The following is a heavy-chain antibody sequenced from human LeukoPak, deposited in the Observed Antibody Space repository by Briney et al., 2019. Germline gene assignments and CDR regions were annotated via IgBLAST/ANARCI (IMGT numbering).Heavy chain of an antibody. D-gene: IGHD6-13*01. Sequence: PGGSLRLSCAASGFTFSSYAVSWVRQAPGKGLEWVSIMSGSGNITYYADSVKGRFTTSRDNSKNTLYLQMNSLRAEDTAVYYCAKGPSISAVGYFDYWGQGTLVTVSS. J-gene: IGHJ4*02. CDR1: GFTFSSYA. CDR2: MSGSGNIT. CDR3: AKGPSISAVGYFDY. V-gene: IGHV3-23*01.